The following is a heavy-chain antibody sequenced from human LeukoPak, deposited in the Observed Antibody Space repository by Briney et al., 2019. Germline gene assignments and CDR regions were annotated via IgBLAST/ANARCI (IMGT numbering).Heavy chain of an antibody. CDR3: AGDHSRLDY. Sequence: ASVKVSCKASGYTFTSYGFSWVRQAPGQGLEWMGWISAYNGNTNYAQNFQGRVAMTTDTSTSTAYMELRSLRSDDTAVYYCAGDHSRLDYWGPGTLVTVSS. V-gene: IGHV1-18*01. J-gene: IGHJ4*02. CDR2: ISAYNGNT. CDR1: GYTFTSYG.